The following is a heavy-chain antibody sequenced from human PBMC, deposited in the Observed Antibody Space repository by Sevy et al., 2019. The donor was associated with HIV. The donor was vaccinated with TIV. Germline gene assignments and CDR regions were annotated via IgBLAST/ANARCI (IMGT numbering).Heavy chain of an antibody. CDR2: IRQDGSEK. Sequence: GGSLRLSCAVSGFTFRNFWMSWVRQAPGKGLEWVANIRQDGSEKYYVDSVRGRFTISRDNATNSLFLQRNSRRADETAIYYCAKSYFGSGTSYGMDLWGRGTTVTVSS. CDR3: AKSYFGSGTSYGMDL. V-gene: IGHV3-7*01. D-gene: IGHD3-10*01. CDR1: GFTFRNFW. J-gene: IGHJ6*02.